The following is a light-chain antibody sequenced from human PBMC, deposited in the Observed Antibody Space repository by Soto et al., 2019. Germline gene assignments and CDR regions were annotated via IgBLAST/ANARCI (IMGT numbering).Light chain of an antibody. J-gene: IGLJ2*01. CDR1: SSDFGDHKS. CDR3: SSSTDTSIL. Sequence: QSALTQAASVSGSPGQSITISCTGASSDFGDHKSVSWYQHHPGKAPKLIIYEVNYRPSGVSSRFSGSRSGNTASLTISGLQAEDEAHYDCSSSTDTSILFGGGTQLTVL. V-gene: IGLV2-14*01. CDR2: EVN.